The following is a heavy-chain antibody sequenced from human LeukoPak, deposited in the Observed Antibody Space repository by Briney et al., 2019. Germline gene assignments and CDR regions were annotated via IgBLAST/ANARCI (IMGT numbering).Heavy chain of an antibody. CDR2: INPNSGDT. J-gene: IGHJ4*02. Sequence: GASVKVSCKASGYTFTGFYIHWVRQAPGQGLEWMGWINPNSGDTKYAQTFQGRVTMTRDTSINTAYMELSRLRSDDTAVYYCAKVTRGGSYEVDYWGQVTLVTVSS. V-gene: IGHV1-2*02. D-gene: IGHD1-26*01. CDR1: GYTFTGFY. CDR3: AKVTRGGSYEVDY.